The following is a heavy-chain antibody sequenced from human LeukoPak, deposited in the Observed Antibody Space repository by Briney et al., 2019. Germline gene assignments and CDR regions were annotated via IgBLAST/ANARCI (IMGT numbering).Heavy chain of an antibody. CDR2: IYYSGST. CDR1: GGSISSSSYY. Sequence: SETLSHTCTVSGGSISSSSYYWGWIRQPPGKWLEWIGSIYYSGSTYYNPSLKSRVTISVDTSKNQFSLKLSSVTAADTAVYYCARDYSGIRFDYWGQGTLVTVSS. J-gene: IGHJ4*02. V-gene: IGHV4-39*02. D-gene: IGHD5-12*01. CDR3: ARDYSGIRFDY.